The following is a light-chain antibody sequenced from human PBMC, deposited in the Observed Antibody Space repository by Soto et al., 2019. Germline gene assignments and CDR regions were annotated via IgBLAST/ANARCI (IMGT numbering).Light chain of an antibody. V-gene: IGKV3-15*01. J-gene: IGKJ4*01. CDR3: QQYNRWPLT. Sequence: EIVMTQSPATLSMSPGERATLSCWARQTISSSLAWYQQKPGQAPRLLIYGASTRAAGVPVRFSGSGSGTEFTLTINRLESEDFAVYYCQQYNRWPLTFGGGTKVEIK. CDR1: QTISSS. CDR2: GAS.